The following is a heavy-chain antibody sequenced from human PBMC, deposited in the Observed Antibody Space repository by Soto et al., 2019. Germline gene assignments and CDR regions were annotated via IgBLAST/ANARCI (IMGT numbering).Heavy chain of an antibody. CDR2: IWYDGSNK. CDR3: ARGGEYGDKYYGMDV. CDR1: GFTFSSYG. V-gene: IGHV3-33*01. Sequence: WGSLRLSCAASGFTFSSYGMHWVRQAPGKGLEWVAVIWYDGSNKYYADSVKGRFTISRDNSKNTLYLQMNSLRAEDTAVYYCARGGEYGDKYYGMDVWGQGTTVTVSS. J-gene: IGHJ6*02. D-gene: IGHD4-17*01.